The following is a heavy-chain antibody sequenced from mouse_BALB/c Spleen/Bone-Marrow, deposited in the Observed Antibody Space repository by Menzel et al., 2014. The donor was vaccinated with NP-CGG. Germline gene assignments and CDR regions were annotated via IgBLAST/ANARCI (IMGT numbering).Heavy chain of an antibody. CDR3: ARGGEYGNYFFDY. V-gene: IGHV2-9*02. CDR2: IWAGGST. CDR1: GFSLTSYG. D-gene: IGHD2-10*02. J-gene: IGHJ2*01. Sequence: VQLQQSGPGLAAPSQSLSITCTVSGFSLTSYGVHWVRQPPGKGLEWLGVIWAGGSTNYNSALMSRLSISKDNSKSQVFLKMNSLQTDDTAMYYCARGGEYGNYFFDYWGQGTTLTVSS.